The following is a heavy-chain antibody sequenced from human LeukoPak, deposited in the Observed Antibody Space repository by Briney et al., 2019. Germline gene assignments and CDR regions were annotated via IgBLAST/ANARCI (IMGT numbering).Heavy chain of an antibody. CDR3: AKGGPPTGASPRPWDFNY. CDR2: INQDESES. Sequence: GGSLRLSCAASGFTFSTSWMTWVRQAPGKGLEWVANINQDESESYYVDSVKGRFTISRDNARNSLYLQMNSLRVEDTAVYYCAKGGPPTGASPRPWDFNYWGQGTLVTVSS. J-gene: IGHJ4*02. V-gene: IGHV3-7*01. D-gene: IGHD1-26*01. CDR1: GFTFSTSW.